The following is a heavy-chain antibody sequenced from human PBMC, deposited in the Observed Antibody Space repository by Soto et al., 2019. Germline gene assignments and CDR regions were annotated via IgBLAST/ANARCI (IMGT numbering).Heavy chain of an antibody. V-gene: IGHV4-31*03. J-gene: IGHJ6*02. CDR2: IYYSGST. Sequence: SETLSLTCTVSGGSISSGGYYWSCMRQHPVKGLEWIGYIYYSGSTYYNPSLKSRVTISVDTSKNQFSLKLSSVTAADTAVYYCARTSLPLGYGMDVWGQGTTVTVSS. CDR1: GGSISSGGYY. CDR3: ARTSLPLGYGMDV.